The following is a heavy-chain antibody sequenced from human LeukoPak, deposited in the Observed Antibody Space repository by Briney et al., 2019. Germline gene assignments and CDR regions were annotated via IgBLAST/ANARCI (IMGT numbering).Heavy chain of an antibody. Sequence: GGSLRLSCAASGFTFTHYGMHWVRQAPGKGLERVAYIASDGNYKDYGDSVSGRFTISRDNSRNTLYLQMDSLRAEDTAVYYCANLPYNWNTHFGDYWGQGTLVSVSS. CDR2: IASDGNYK. CDR1: GFTFTHYG. CDR3: ANLPYNWNTHFGDY. J-gene: IGHJ4*02. D-gene: IGHD1-1*01. V-gene: IGHV3-30*02.